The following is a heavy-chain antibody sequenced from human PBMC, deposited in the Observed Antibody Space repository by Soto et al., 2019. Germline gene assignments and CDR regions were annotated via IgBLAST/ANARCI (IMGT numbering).Heavy chain of an antibody. D-gene: IGHD1-26*01. Sequence: EVQLLESGGGLVQPGGSLRLSCAASGFTFSFCAMNWVRQAPGKGLEWVSSTRGSGGDTYYADSVRGRFTISRDNSKNTLYLQMNSLGVEDTAVYYCVKGHSHSYYYFDYWGQGNLVTVSS. CDR1: GFTFSFCA. V-gene: IGHV3-23*01. J-gene: IGHJ4*02. CDR3: VKGHSHSYYYFDY. CDR2: TRGSGGDT.